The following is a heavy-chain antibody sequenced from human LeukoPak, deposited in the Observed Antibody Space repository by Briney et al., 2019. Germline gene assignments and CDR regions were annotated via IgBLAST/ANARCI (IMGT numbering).Heavy chain of an antibody. V-gene: IGHV1-2*02. CDR1: GYTFTGYY. CDR3: ASYPRYYYESSGPKSEYFQH. J-gene: IGHJ1*01. D-gene: IGHD3-22*01. Sequence: GASVKVSCKASGYTFTGYYMHWVRQAPGQGLEWMGWINPNSGGTNYAQKFQGRVTMTRDTSISTAYMELSRLRSDDTAVYDCASYPRYYYESSGPKSEYFQHWGQGTLVTVSS. CDR2: INPNSGGT.